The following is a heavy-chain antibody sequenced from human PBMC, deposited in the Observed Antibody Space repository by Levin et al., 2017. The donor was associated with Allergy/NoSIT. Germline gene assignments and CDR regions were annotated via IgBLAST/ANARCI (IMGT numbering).Heavy chain of an antibody. J-gene: IGHJ5*02. CDR3: VTTMWFGEMLRWFDP. CDR2: ISNNGRST. CDR1: GFSFSSYA. Sequence: ASVKVSCSASGFSFSSYAMHWVRQAPGKGLEYISAISNNGRSTYYADPVKGRFTISRDNSMNTLHLQLNNLKTDDTAVYYCVTTMWFGEMLRWFDPWGQGTLVTVSP. D-gene: IGHD3-10*01. V-gene: IGHV3-64D*06.